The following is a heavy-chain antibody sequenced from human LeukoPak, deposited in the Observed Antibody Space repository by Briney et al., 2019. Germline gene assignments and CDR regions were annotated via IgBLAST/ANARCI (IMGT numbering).Heavy chain of an antibody. D-gene: IGHD3-22*01. J-gene: IGHJ4*02. CDR2: TYWDDDK. V-gene: IGHV2-70*12. CDR3: ARTYYYDSSGYLVDY. CDR1: GFSLTTSGVG. Sequence: SGPTLVKPTQTLTLTCTLSGFSLTTSGVGVGWIRQPPGKALEWLALTYWDDDKYYSTSLKTRLTISKDTSKNQVVLTMTNMDPVDTATYYCARTYYYDSSGYLVDYWGQGTLVTVSS.